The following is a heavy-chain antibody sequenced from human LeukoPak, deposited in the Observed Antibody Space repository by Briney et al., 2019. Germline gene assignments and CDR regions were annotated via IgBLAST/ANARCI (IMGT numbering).Heavy chain of an antibody. Sequence: GGSLRLSCAASGFTFSDYYMSWIRQAPGKGLEWVSYISSSSYTNYADSVKGRFTISRDNAKNSLYLQRNSLRAEDTAVYYCARDREPGIAVTFDYWGQGTLVTVSS. V-gene: IGHV3-11*06. D-gene: IGHD6-19*01. CDR3: ARDREPGIAVTFDY. CDR1: GFTFSDYY. CDR2: ISSSSYT. J-gene: IGHJ4*02.